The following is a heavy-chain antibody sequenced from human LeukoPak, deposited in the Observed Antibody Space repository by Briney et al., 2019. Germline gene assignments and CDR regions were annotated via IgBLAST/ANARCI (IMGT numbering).Heavy chain of an antibody. Sequence: GASVKVSCKTSGSTFSVYGLTWVRQAPGQGLERLGWVTGFNGKTNYARRVEDRLILTTDTSTSTGTLDLRGLRSDDTAGYYCERVVSSREFDFWGQGTLVSVSS. J-gene: IGHJ4*02. V-gene: IGHV1-18*01. CDR3: ERVVSSREFDF. CDR1: GSTFSVYG. CDR2: VTGFNGKT. D-gene: IGHD1-26*01.